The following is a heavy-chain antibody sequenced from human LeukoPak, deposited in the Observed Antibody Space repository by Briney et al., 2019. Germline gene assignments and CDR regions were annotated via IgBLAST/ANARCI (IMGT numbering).Heavy chain of an antibody. CDR1: EFMFSTSW. D-gene: IGHD6-19*01. V-gene: IGHV3-7*01. CDR2: INPDGSGK. CDR3: ARDRGYSSYDY. Sequence: GGSLRLSCVASEFMFSTSWMNWVRQAPGKGLEWVAAINPDGSGKYFVDSVRGRFTISRDDAENSLYLQMNSLRVEDTAVYYCARDRGYSSYDYWGQGTMVTVSS. J-gene: IGHJ4*02.